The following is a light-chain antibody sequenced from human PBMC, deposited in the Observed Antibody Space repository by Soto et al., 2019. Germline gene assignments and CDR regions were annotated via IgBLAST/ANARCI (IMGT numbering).Light chain of an antibody. Sequence: QSVLTQPASVSGSPGQSITISCTGISSDVGGYNYVSWYQQHPGKAPKLMIYDVSNRPSGVSNRFSGSKSGNTASLTISGLQAEDEADYYCSSYTSSGSPLVLFGGGTKVTVL. V-gene: IGLV2-14*01. CDR2: DVS. J-gene: IGLJ2*01. CDR3: SSYTSSGSPLVL. CDR1: SSDVGGYNY.